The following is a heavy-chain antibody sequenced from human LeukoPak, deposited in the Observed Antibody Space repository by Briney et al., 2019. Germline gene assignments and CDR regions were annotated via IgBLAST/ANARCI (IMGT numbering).Heavy chain of an antibody. CDR2: IYPGDSDT. CDR1: GYSFTSYW. CDR3: ARHLSTTSSTYGMDV. V-gene: IGHV5-51*01. Sequence: GESLKISCKGSGYSFTSYWIVWVRQMPGKGLEWMGIIYPGDSDTRYSPSFQGQVTISADKSISTAYLQWSSLKASDTAMYYCARHLSTTSSTYGMDVWGQGTTVTVSS. D-gene: IGHD4-17*01. J-gene: IGHJ6*02.